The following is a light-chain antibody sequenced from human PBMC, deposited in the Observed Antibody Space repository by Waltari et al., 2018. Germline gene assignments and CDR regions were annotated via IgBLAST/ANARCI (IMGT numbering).Light chain of an antibody. CDR3: QQYGTSPRT. Sequence: EIVLTQSPGTLSLSPGERASLSCRTRQSVSSNYLAWYQQRPGQSPRLLIYGASSRAIGIPDMCSGSGSGTDFTLTISRLEPEDFAVYYCQQYGTSPRTFGQGTKVEIK. V-gene: IGKV3-20*01. CDR1: QSVSSNY. J-gene: IGKJ1*01. CDR2: GAS.